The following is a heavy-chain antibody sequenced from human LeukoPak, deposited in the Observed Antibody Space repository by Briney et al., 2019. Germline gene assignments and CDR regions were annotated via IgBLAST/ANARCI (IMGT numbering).Heavy chain of an antibody. CDR1: GFTFSSYS. Sequence: GGSLRLSCAASGFTFSSYSMNWVRQAPGKGLEWVSSISSSSYIYYADSVKGRFTISRDNAKNSLYLQMNSLRAEDTAVYYCARGSQQLATGDDYWGQGTLVTVSS. D-gene: IGHD6-13*01. V-gene: IGHV3-21*01. CDR2: ISSSSYI. CDR3: ARGSQQLATGDDY. J-gene: IGHJ4*02.